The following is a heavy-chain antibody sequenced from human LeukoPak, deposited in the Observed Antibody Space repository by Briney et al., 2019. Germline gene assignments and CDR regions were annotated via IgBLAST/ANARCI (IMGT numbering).Heavy chain of an antibody. J-gene: IGHJ4*02. V-gene: IGHV4-31*03. Sequence: SETLSLTCTVSGGSISSGGYYWSWIRQHPGKGLEWIGYIYYSGSTYYNPSLKSRVTISVDTSKNQFSLKLSSVTAADTAVYYCARVSGLERRFDYWGQGTLVTVSS. D-gene: IGHD1-1*01. CDR3: ARVSGLERRFDY. CDR1: GGSISSGGYY. CDR2: IYYSGST.